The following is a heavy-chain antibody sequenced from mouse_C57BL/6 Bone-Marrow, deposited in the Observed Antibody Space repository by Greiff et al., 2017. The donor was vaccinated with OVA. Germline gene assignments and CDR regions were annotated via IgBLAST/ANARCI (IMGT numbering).Heavy chain of an antibody. V-gene: IGHV1-50*01. CDR2: IDPSDSYT. CDR1: GYTFTSYW. D-gene: IGHD2-2*01. CDR3: AYGYDFDY. Sequence: QVQLQQSGAELVKPGASVKLSCKASGYTFTSYWMQWVKQRPGQGLEWIGEIDPSDSYTNYNQKFKGKATLTVDTSSSTAYMQLSSLTSEDSAVYYCAYGYDFDYWGQGTTLTVSS. J-gene: IGHJ2*01.